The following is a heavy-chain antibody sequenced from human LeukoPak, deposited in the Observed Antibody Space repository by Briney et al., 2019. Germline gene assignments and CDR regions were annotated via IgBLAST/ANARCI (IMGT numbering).Heavy chain of an antibody. D-gene: IGHD3-10*01. CDR2: IYGADST. J-gene: IGHJ6*02. V-gene: IGHV3-66*01. CDR1: GFTVSSNY. Sequence: PGGSLRLSCAASGFTVSSNYMSWVRQAPGKGLEWVSIIYGADSTYYADSVKGRFTISRDNSKNTLYLQINSLRAEDTAVYYCARSGFGVLYYYGMDVWGQGTTVTVSS. CDR3: ARSGFGVLYYYGMDV.